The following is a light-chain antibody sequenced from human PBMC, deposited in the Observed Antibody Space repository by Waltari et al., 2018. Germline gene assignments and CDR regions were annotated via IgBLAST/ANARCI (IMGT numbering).Light chain of an antibody. V-gene: IGLV2-14*03. J-gene: IGLJ1*01. CDR2: DVT. CDR3: SSYRKSSTAGGV. CDR1: SSDVGGYTY. Sequence: QSALTQPASVSGSPGQSITHSCTGTSSDVGGYTYVSCYQQHPGKAPKLMIYDVTNRASGVSCRFTGSKSGNTASLTISGLQTDDEADYYCSSYRKSSTAGGVFGTGTKVTVL.